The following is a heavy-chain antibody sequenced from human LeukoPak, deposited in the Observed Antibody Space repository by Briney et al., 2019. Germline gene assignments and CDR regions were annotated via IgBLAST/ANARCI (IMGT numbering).Heavy chain of an antibody. CDR2: ISSSSSTI. Sequence: GGSLRLSCAASGFTFSTYYMNWVRQAPGKGLDWVSYISSSSSTIYYADSVKGRFTISRDNAKNSLYLQMNSLRAEDTAVYYCARGAYYYEDWGQGTLVTVSS. D-gene: IGHD3-22*01. CDR3: ARGAYYYED. J-gene: IGHJ4*02. V-gene: IGHV3-48*01. CDR1: GFTFSTYY.